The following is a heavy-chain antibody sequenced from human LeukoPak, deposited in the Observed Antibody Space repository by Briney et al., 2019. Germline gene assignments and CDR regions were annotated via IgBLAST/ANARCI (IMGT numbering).Heavy chain of an antibody. CDR2: ISGSGGST. V-gene: IGHV3-23*01. D-gene: IGHD4-17*01. CDR1: GFTFSSYA. Sequence: PGGSLRLSCAASGFTFSSYAMSWVRQAPGKGLEWVSAISGSGGSTYYADSVKGRFTTSRDNSKNTLYLQMNSLRAEDTAVYYCAKAHHGDYFFYFDYWGQGTLVTVSS. J-gene: IGHJ4*02. CDR3: AKAHHGDYFFYFDY.